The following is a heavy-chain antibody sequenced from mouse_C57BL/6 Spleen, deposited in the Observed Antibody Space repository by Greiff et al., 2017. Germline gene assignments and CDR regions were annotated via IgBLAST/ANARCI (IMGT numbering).Heavy chain of an antibody. Sequence: VKLVESGAELVRPGASVKLSCKASGYTFTDYYINWVKQRPGQGLEWIARIYPGDGDTNYNGKFKGKATLTADKSSSTAYMQLSSLTSEDSAVYFCASYYGKQYFDVWGTGTTVTVSS. J-gene: IGHJ1*03. CDR3: ASYYGKQYFDV. CDR2: IYPGDGDT. CDR1: GYTFTDYY. V-gene: IGHV1-76*01. D-gene: IGHD2-1*01.